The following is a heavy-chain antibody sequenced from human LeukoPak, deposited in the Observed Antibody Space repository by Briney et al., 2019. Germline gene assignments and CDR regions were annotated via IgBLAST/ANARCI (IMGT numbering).Heavy chain of an antibody. CDR3: ARRHKRGAYSYGVDY. D-gene: IGHD5-18*01. CDR1: GYSFINNW. J-gene: IGHJ4*02. Sequence: GESLKISCKGSGYSFINNWIAWVRQMPGKGLEWMGIIYPGDSDTRYSPSFQGQVTISADKSISTAYLQWNSLKASDTAMYYCARRHKRGAYSYGVDYWGQGTLVTVSS. V-gene: IGHV5-51*01. CDR2: IYPGDSDT.